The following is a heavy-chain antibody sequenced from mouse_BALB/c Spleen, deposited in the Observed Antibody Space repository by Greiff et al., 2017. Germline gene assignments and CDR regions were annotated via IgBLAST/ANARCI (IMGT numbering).Heavy chain of an antibody. CDR2: IWAGGST. D-gene: IGHD2-10*01. Sequence: QVQLQQSGPGLVAPSQSLSITCTVSGFSLTTYGVHWVRQPPGKGLEWLGIIWAGGSTDYNSALMSRLSITKDNSKSQVFLKMNSLQTDDTAMYYCAREGNAYYGNCFDYWGQGTALSVSS. CDR1: GFSLTTYG. CDR3: AREGNAYYGNCFDY. V-gene: IGHV2-9*02. J-gene: IGHJ2*01.